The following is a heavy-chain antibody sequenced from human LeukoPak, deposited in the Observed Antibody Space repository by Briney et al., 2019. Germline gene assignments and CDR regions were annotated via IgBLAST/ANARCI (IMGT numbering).Heavy chain of an antibody. CDR3: AKHYMGSSYNHSLDC. CDR1: RFTFSSYG. Sequence: GGSLRLSCAASRFTFSSYGMHWVRQAPGKGLEWVAFIRYDGSNKYYADSVKGRFTISRDNSKNTLYLQMNSLRAEDTAVYYCAKHYMGSSYNHSLDCWGQGTLVTVSS. J-gene: IGHJ4*02. V-gene: IGHV3-30*02. CDR2: IRYDGSNK. D-gene: IGHD3-10*01.